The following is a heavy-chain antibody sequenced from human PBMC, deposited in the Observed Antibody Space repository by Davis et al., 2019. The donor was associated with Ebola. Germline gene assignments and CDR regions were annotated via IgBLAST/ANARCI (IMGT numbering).Heavy chain of an antibody. J-gene: IGHJ6*02. Sequence: SETLSLTCSVSGGSISKNFWNWIRQPPGKGLEWSGYVNYRGTTNYNPSRKNRVTISVDTSENQFALKLTSVTAEETAVYFCARDDGSGWPYGMDVWGQGTLVTVSS. D-gene: IGHD6-19*01. CDR1: GGSISKNF. CDR3: ARDDGSGWPYGMDV. V-gene: IGHV4-59*01. CDR2: VNYRGTT.